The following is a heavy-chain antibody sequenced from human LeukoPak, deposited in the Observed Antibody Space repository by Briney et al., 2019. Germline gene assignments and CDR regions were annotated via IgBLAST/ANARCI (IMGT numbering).Heavy chain of an antibody. Sequence: KPSETLSLTCTVSGGSISSSSYYWGWIRQPPGKGLEWIGSIYYSGSTYYNPSLKSRVTISVDTSKNQFSLQLNSVIPEDTAVYYCARGSPFGELDYWGQGTLVTVSS. V-gene: IGHV4-39*07. J-gene: IGHJ4*02. D-gene: IGHD3-10*01. CDR3: ARGSPFGELDY. CDR2: IYYSGST. CDR1: GGSISSSSYY.